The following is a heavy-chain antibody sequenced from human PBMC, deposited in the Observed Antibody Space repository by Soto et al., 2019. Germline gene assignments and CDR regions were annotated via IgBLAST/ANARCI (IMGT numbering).Heavy chain of an antibody. V-gene: IGHV3-33*01. CDR3: ARAHRSGSSSFLLYYYYYGMDV. J-gene: IGHJ6*02. Sequence: GGSLRLSCAASGFTFSSYGMHWVRQAPGKGLEWVAVIWYDGSNKYYADSVKGRFTISRDNSKNTLYLQMNSLRAEETAVYYCARAHRSGSSSFLLYYYYYGMDVWGQGTTVTVSS. CDR1: GFTFSSYG. CDR2: IWYDGSNK. D-gene: IGHD6-6*01.